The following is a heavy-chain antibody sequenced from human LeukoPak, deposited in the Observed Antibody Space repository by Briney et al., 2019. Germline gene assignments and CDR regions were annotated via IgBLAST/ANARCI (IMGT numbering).Heavy chain of an antibody. J-gene: IGHJ5*02. V-gene: IGHV3-23*01. CDR2: ISGSGGSI. Sequence: GGSLRLSCAASGFTFSSYAMSWVRQAPGKGLEWVSAISGSGGSIYYADSVKGRFTISRDNSKNTLYLQMNSLRAEDTAVYYCAKDRYYYDSSGYHNWFDPWGQGTLVTVSS. CDR1: GFTFSSYA. CDR3: AKDRYYYDSSGYHNWFDP. D-gene: IGHD3-22*01.